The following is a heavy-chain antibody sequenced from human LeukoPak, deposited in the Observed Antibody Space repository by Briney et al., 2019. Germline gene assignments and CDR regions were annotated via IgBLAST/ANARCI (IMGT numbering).Heavy chain of an antibody. CDR2: ISAYNGNT. J-gene: IGHJ6*03. V-gene: IGHV1-18*01. Sequence: ASVKVSCKASGYTFTSYGISWVRQAPGQGLEWMGWISAYNGNTNYAQKLQGRVTMTTDTSTSTAYMELRSLRSDDTAVYYCARDIVVVPAATIQYYYYYMDVWGKGTTVTVSS. D-gene: IGHD2-2*01. CDR3: ARDIVVVPAATIQYYYYYMDV. CDR1: GYTFTSYG.